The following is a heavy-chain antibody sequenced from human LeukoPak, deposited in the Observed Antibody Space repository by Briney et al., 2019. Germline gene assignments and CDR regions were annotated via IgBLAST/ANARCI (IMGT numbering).Heavy chain of an antibody. Sequence: GGSLRLFCAASGFTFSSYGMHWVRQAPGKGLEWVAVIWYDGSNKYYADSVKGRFTISRDNSKNTLYLQMNSLRAEDTAVYYCARDQYDYGDYTLDYWGQGTLVTVSS. D-gene: IGHD4-17*01. CDR3: ARDQYDYGDYTLDY. V-gene: IGHV3-33*01. CDR1: GFTFSSYG. CDR2: IWYDGSNK. J-gene: IGHJ4*02.